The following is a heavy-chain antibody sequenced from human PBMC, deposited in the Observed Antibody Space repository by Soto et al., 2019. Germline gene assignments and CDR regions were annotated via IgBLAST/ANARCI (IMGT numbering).Heavy chain of an antibody. J-gene: IGHJ4*02. V-gene: IGHV3-23*01. CDR1: GFTFSDYV. CDR2: ISGGGSST. Sequence: EVQLLESGGGLVQPGGPLRLSCTASGFTFSDYVMSWVRQAPGRGLEWVSAISGGGSSTFYADSVKGRFVISRDNSKNTIHLQMDSLRAEDTAVYFCARVQILQWGNIFDYWGQGALVTVSS. D-gene: IGHD3-16*01. CDR3: ARVQILQWGNIFDY.